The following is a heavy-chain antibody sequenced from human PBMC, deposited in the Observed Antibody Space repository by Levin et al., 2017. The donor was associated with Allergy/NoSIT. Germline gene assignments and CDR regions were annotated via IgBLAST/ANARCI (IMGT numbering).Heavy chain of an antibody. J-gene: IGHJ4*02. CDR3: ARDPTRVRAAAGTLDY. V-gene: IGHV3-30-3*01. Sequence: GESLKISCAASGFTFSSYAMHWVRQAPGKGLEWVAVISYDGSNKYYADSVKGRFTISRDNSKNTLYLQMNSLRAEDTAVYYCARDPTRVRAAAGTLDYWGQGTLVTVSS. CDR1: GFTFSSYA. D-gene: IGHD6-13*01. CDR2: ISYDGSNK.